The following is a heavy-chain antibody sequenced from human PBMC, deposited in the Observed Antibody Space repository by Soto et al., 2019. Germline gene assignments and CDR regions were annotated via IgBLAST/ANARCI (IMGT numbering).Heavy chain of an antibody. CDR3: ARGYSYGPNWESDALDI. CDR1: GFSCSIYA. V-gene: IGHV3-30-3*01. Sequence: QVQLVESGGGVVQPGRSLRLSWAASGFSCSIYAMHWGRQAPGKWLEWVAVISYHGSTEYYGDSVKGRFTISRDNSKNTLYLQMYSLRPEDTSIYYCARGYSYGPNWESDALDIWGQGAMVTVSS. CDR2: ISYHGSTE. J-gene: IGHJ3*02. D-gene: IGHD5-18*01.